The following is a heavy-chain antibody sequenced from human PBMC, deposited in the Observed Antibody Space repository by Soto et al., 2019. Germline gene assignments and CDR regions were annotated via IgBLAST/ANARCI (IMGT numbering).Heavy chain of an antibody. J-gene: IGHJ6*02. V-gene: IGHV1-46*01. Sequence: ASVKVSCKASGYTFTSYYMHWVRQAPGQGLEWMGIINPSGGSTSYAQKFQGRVTMTRDTSTSTVYMELSSLRSEDTAVYYCARDPGQYSGSYSGMDVSDQMSRVTLSS. D-gene: IGHD1-26*01. CDR2: INPSGGST. CDR1: GYTFTSYY. CDR3: ARDPGQYSGSYSGMDV.